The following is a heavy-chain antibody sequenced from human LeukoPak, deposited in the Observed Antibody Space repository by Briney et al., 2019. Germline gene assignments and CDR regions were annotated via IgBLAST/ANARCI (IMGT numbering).Heavy chain of an antibody. Sequence: GGSLRLSCAASGFTFSSYGMSWVRQAPGKGLEWVSAISGSGGSTYYADSVKGRFTISRDNAKNSLYLQINSLRAEDTAVYYCARDSHYGYPSSWYHLVQIDYWGQGTLVTVSS. D-gene: IGHD6-13*01. CDR1: GFTFSSYG. CDR3: ARDSHYGYPSSWYHLVQIDY. V-gene: IGHV3-23*01. CDR2: ISGSGGST. J-gene: IGHJ4*02.